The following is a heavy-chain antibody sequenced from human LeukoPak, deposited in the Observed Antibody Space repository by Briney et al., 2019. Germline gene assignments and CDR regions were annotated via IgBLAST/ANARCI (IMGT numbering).Heavy chain of an antibody. CDR1: GFTVSSNY. Sequence: GSLRLSCAASGFTVSSNYMSWVRQAPGKGLEWVSVIYGGGSTYYADSVKGRFTISRDNSKNTQYLQMNGLRAEDTAVYYCARGGVFRWFDPWGQGTLVTVSS. CDR3: ARGGVFRWFDP. V-gene: IGHV3-53*01. J-gene: IGHJ5*02. CDR2: IYGGGST. D-gene: IGHD2-8*01.